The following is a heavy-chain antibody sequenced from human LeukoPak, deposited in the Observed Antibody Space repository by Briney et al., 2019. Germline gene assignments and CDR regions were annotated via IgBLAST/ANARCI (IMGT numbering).Heavy chain of an antibody. CDR3: ASNPPTVAYYDSSGYPGGY. CDR2: IWYDGSNK. J-gene: IGHJ4*02. CDR1: GFTFSTYG. Sequence: GGSLRLSCAASGFTFSTYGMHWVRQAPGKGLEWVAVIWYDGSNKYYADSVKGRFTISRDNSKNTLYLQMNSLRAEDTAVYYCASNPPTVAYYDSSGYPGGYWGQGTLVTVSS. V-gene: IGHV3-30*19. D-gene: IGHD3-22*01.